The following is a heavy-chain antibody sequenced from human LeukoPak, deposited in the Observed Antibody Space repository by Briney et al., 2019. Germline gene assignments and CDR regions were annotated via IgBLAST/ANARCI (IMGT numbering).Heavy chain of an antibody. CDR3: ARGWGGYCSGGSCYSLGYYYYMDV. Sequence: PSETLSLTCAVYGGSFSGYYWSWIRQPPGKGLEWIGEINHSGSTNYNPSLKSRVTISVDASKNQFSLKLSSVTAADTAVYYCARGWGGYCSGGSCYSLGYYYYMDVWGKGTTVTVSS. CDR1: GGSFSGYY. D-gene: IGHD2-15*01. CDR2: INHSGST. V-gene: IGHV4-34*01. J-gene: IGHJ6*03.